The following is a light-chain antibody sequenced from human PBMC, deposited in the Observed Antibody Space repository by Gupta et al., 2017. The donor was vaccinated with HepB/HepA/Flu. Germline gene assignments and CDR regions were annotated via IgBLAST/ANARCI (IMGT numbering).Light chain of an antibody. Sequence: SYELTPPPSVSVSPGQTARITCSGDALPKQYAYWYQQKPGQAPVLVIYKDSERPSGIPERFSGSSSGTTVTLTISGVQAEDEADYYCQSADSSGTYRGVFGGGTKLTVL. CDR2: KDS. V-gene: IGLV3-25*03. CDR3: QSADSSGTYRGV. J-gene: IGLJ2*01. CDR1: ALPKQY.